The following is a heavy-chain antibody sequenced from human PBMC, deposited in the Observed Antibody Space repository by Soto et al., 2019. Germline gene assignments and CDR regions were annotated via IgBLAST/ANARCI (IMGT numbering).Heavy chain of an antibody. V-gene: IGHV1-18*01. CDR3: ARSHSRKPAARGWFDP. D-gene: IGHD2-2*01. Sequence: QVQLVQSGDEVKKPGASVKVSCKASGYTLTSYFITWVRQAPGHGLEWMGWISAYNGNTNYAQMFQGRVTMTADTSTATAYMEMRSLRSDDTAVYYCARSHSRKPAARGWFDPWGQGTLVTVSS. J-gene: IGHJ5*02. CDR1: GYTLTSYF. CDR2: ISAYNGNT.